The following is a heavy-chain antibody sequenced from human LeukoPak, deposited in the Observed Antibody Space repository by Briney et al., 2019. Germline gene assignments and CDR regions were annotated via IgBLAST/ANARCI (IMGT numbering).Heavy chain of an antibody. CDR1: GGTFSSYA. J-gene: IGHJ6*02. CDR2: IIPIFGTA. V-gene: IGHV1-69*05. Sequence: GASVKVSCKASGGTFSSYAISWVRQAPGQGLEWMGGIIPIFGTANYAQKFQGRVTMTRNTSISTAYMELSSLRSEDTAVYYCARVGAYYYYGMDVWGQGTTVTVSS. CDR3: ARVGAYYYYGMDV. D-gene: IGHD1-26*01.